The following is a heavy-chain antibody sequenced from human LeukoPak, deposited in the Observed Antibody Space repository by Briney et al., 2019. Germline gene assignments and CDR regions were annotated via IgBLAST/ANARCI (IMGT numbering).Heavy chain of an antibody. CDR2: ISSSSSTI. V-gene: IGHV3-48*01. CDR3: ARAESGSYSFYFDY. CDR1: GFTFSSYS. Sequence: GGSLRLSCAASGFTFSSYSMNWVRQAPGKGLEWVSYISSSSSTIYYADSVKGRFTISRDNAKNSLYLQMNSLRAEDTAVYYCARAESGSYSFYFDYWGQGTLATVSS. J-gene: IGHJ4*02. D-gene: IGHD1-26*01.